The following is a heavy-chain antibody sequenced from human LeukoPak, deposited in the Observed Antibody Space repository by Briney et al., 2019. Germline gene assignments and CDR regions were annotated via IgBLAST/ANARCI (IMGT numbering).Heavy chain of an antibody. D-gene: IGHD1-26*01. J-gene: IGHJ4*02. CDR2: IKQDGSEK. CDR3: AKEKGIVGATFPDY. Sequence: GGSLRLSCAASGFTFSSFWMSWVRQAPGKGLEWVANIKQDGSEKYYVDSVKGRFTISRDNAKNSLYLQMNSLRAEDTAVYYCAKEKGIVGATFPDYWGQGTLVTVSS. CDR1: GFTFSSFW. V-gene: IGHV3-7*03.